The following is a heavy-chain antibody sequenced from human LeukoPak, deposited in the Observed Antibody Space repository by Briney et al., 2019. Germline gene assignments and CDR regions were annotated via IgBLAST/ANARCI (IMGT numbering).Heavy chain of an antibody. V-gene: IGHV4-31*03. CDR1: GGSISSGGYY. CDR2: IYYSGST. D-gene: IGHD3-3*01. CDR3: ARGAFGVTHHIDY. Sequence: SETLSLTCTVPGGSISSGGYYWSWIRQHPGKGLEWIGYIYYSGSTYYNPSLKSRVTISVDTSKNQFSLKLSSVTAADTAVYYCARGAFGVTHHIDYWGQGTLVTVSS. J-gene: IGHJ4*02.